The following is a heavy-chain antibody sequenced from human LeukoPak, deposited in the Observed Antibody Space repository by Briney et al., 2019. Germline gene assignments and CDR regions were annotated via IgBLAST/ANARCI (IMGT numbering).Heavy chain of an antibody. D-gene: IGHD6-19*01. Sequence: SETLSLTCAVYGGPLSGTNWSGIRQPPGKGLEGMGEINHSGSTNYNPSLKSRVTISVDTSKNQFSLKLSSVTAADTAVYYCARGVAVWPLDYFDYWGQGTLVTVSS. V-gene: IGHV4-34*01. CDR2: INHSGST. CDR3: ARGVAVWPLDYFDY. J-gene: IGHJ4*02. CDR1: GGPLSGTN.